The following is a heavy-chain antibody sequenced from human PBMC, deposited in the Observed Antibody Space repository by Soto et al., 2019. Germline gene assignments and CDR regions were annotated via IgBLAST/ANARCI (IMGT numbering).Heavy chain of an antibody. CDR2: ISDSGGST. J-gene: IGHJ6*02. V-gene: IGHV3-23*01. CDR3: AEGFGELSGYYYGMDV. D-gene: IGHD3-10*01. Sequence: EVQLLESGGGLVQPGGSLRLSCAASGFTFSSYAMSWVRQAPGKGLEWVSAISDSGGSTYNAESVKGRFTISRDNSKNTLYLQMNSLRAEDTAVYYCAEGFGELSGYYYGMDVWGQGTTVTVSS. CDR1: GFTFSSYA.